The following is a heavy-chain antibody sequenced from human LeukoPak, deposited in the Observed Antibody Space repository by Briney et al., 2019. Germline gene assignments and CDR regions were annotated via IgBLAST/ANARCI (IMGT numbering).Heavy chain of an antibody. D-gene: IGHD3-10*01. V-gene: IGHV1-2*02. Sequence: ASVKVSCKASGYTFTSYYMHWVRQAPGQGLEWMGWINPNSGGTNYAQKFQGRVTMTRDTSISTAYMELSRLRSDDTAVYYCATMVRGVTEKGHDYWGQGTLVTVSS. CDR3: ATMVRGVTEKGHDY. CDR2: INPNSGGT. J-gene: IGHJ4*02. CDR1: GYTFTSYY.